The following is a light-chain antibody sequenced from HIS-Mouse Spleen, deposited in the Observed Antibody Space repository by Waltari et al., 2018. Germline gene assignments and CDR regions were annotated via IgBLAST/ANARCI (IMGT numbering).Light chain of an antibody. CDR2: LGS. CDR1: QRLLHRNGYNY. Sequence: IVMTQSPLSLPVTPGEPASISSSSSQRLLHRNGYNYLDWYLQKPGQSPQLLIYLGSNRASGAPDRFSGSGSGTDFTLKISRVEAEDVGVYYCMQALQTPFTFGPGTKVDIK. J-gene: IGKJ3*01. CDR3: MQALQTPFT. V-gene: IGKV2-28*01.